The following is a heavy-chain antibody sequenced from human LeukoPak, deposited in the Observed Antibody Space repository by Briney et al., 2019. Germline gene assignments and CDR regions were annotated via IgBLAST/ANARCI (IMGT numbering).Heavy chain of an antibody. CDR1: GFTFDDYA. D-gene: IGHD2-8*02. J-gene: IGHJ4*02. CDR3: ARGPSFPWYYFDY. Sequence: PGGSLRLSCAASGFTFDDYAMHWVRQAPGKGLEWVSGISWNSGSIGYADSVKGRFTISRDNSKNTLYLQMNSLRAEDTAVYHCARGPSFPWYYFDYWGQGTLVTVSS. CDR2: ISWNSGSI. V-gene: IGHV3-9*01.